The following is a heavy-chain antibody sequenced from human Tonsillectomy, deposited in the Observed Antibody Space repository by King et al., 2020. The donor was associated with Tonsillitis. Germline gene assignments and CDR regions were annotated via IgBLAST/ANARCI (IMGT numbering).Heavy chain of an antibody. CDR1: GGSISSYY. CDR3: AGVYSGSYNY. V-gene: IGHV4-59*08. J-gene: IGHJ4*02. D-gene: IGHD1-26*01. Sequence: MQLQESGPGLVKPSETLSLTCTVSGGSISSYYWSWIRQPPGKGLEWIGYIYYSGSTNYNPSLKSRVTISVDTSKNQFSLKLSSVTAADTAVYYCAGVYSGSYNYWGQGTLVTVSS. CDR2: IYYSGST.